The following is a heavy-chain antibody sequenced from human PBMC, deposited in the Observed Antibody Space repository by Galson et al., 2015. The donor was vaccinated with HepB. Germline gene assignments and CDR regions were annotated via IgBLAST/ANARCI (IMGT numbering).Heavy chain of an antibody. V-gene: IGHV1-2*05. Sequence: SVKVSCKASGYTFTGYYMHWVRQAPGQGLEWMGRINPNSGGTNYAQKFQGRVTMTRDTSISTAYMELSRLRSDDTVVYYCARAALQGDIVENWFDPWGQGTLVTVSS. D-gene: IGHD5-12*01. J-gene: IGHJ5*02. CDR3: ARAALQGDIVENWFDP. CDR2: INPNSGGT. CDR1: GYTFTGYY.